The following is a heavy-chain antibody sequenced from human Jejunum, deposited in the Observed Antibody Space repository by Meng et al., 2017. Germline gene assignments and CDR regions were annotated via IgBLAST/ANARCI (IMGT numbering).Heavy chain of an antibody. J-gene: IGHJ4*02. CDR1: GDSVSSNSAA. V-gene: IGHV6-1*01. Sequence: LQQPGPGLAKPSQTLPLTCAISGDSVSSNSAAWSWIRQSPSRGLEWLGRTYYRSKWYNDYAISVKGRITINPDTSKNQFSLQLNSVTPEDTAVYYCAYERTNSYYFDYWGQGTLVTVSS. CDR3: AYERTNSYYFDY. D-gene: IGHD2-8*01. CDR2: TYYRSKWYN.